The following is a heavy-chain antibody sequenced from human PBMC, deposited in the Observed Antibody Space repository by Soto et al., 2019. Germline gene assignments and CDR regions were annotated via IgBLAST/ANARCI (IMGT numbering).Heavy chain of an antibody. Sequence: GGSLRLSCAASGFTFSSYAMSWVRQAPGKGLEWVSAISGRGGNTYYEDSVKGRFTISRDNSKNTLYLKMNSLMAEDTAVYYCAKAHVPGGYYYYYGMDVWGQGTTVTVSS. CDR1: GFTFSSYA. V-gene: IGHV3-23*01. CDR2: ISGRGGNT. D-gene: IGHD3-16*01. J-gene: IGHJ6*02. CDR3: AKAHVPGGYYYYYGMDV.